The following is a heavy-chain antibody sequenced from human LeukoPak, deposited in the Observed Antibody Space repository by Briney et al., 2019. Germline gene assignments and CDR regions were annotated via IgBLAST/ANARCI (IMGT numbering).Heavy chain of an antibody. CDR1: GFTFSSYS. V-gene: IGHV3-48*01. Sequence: PGGSLRLSCAASGFTFSSYSMTWVRQAPGKGLEWVSYITYSSSTIYYADSVKGRFTISRDNAKNSLHLQMNSLRVDDTAVYYCARDRLHYGEYEKTLDYWGQGTLVTVSS. CDR2: ITYSSSTI. CDR3: ARDRLHYGEYEKTLDY. D-gene: IGHD4-17*01. J-gene: IGHJ4*02.